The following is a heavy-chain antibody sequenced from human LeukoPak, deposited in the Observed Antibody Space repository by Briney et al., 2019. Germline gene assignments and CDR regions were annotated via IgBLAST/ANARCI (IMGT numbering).Heavy chain of an antibody. V-gene: IGHV4-30-4*01. J-gene: IGHJ4*02. CDR3: VREGTGRSSWYAGGYFDY. D-gene: IGHD6-13*01. CDR2: IYYSGST. CDR1: GGSISSGDYY. Sequence: SETLSLTCTVSGGSISSGDYYWSWIRQPPGKGLEWIGYIYYSGSTYYNPSLNSRITISVDTSKNQFSLKLSSVTAADTAVYYCVREGTGRSSWYAGGYFDYWGQGTLVTVSS.